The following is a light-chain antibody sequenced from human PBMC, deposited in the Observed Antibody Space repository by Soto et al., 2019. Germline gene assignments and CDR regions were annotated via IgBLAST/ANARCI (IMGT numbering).Light chain of an antibody. Sequence: EFVLTQSPGTLSLSPGERATLSCRASQRVSSSYLAWYQQKPGQAPRLLIYGASSRATGIPDRFSGSWSGTDFTLTISRLEPEDFAVYYCQQYGSSPTFGQGTKVDIK. J-gene: IGKJ1*01. V-gene: IGKV3-20*01. CDR3: QQYGSSPT. CDR2: GAS. CDR1: QRVSSSY.